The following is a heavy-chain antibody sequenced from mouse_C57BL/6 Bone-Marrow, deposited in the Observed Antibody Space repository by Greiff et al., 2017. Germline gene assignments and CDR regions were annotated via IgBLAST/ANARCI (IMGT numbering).Heavy chain of an antibody. Sequence: EVQLQQSGPELVKPGASVKISCKASGYTFTDYYMNWVKQSHGKSLEWIGDINPNNGGTSYNQKLKGKATLTVDKSSSTAYMELRSLTSEDSAVYYCAHGNYFYWYFAVWGTGTTVTVSS. CDR1: GYTFTDYY. CDR3: AHGNYFYWYFAV. J-gene: IGHJ1*03. V-gene: IGHV1-26*01. CDR2: INPNNGGT. D-gene: IGHD2-1*01.